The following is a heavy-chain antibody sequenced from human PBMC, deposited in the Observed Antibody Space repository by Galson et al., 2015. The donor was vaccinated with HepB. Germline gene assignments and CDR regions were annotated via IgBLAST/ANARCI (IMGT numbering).Heavy chain of an antibody. D-gene: IGHD4-17*01. CDR3: ARNPHDYGETSNWFDP. CDR1: GGTFSSYA. J-gene: IGHJ5*02. Sequence: SVKVSCKASGGTFSSYAISWVRQAPGQGLEWMGGIIPILGIANYAQKFQGRVTITADKSTSTAYMELSSLRSEDTAVYYCARNPHDYGETSNWFDPWGQGTLVTVSS. V-gene: IGHV1-69*10. CDR2: IIPILGIA.